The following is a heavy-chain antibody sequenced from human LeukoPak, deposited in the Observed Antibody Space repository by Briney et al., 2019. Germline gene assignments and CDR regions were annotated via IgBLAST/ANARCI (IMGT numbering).Heavy chain of an antibody. CDR3: ARTIVGATLYVDY. CDR1: GFTFSSYE. Sequence: PGGSLRLSCAASGFTFSSYEMNWVRQAPGKGLEWVSSISSSSSYIYYADSVKGRFTISRDNAKNSLYLQMNSLRAEDTAVYYCARTIVGATLYVDYWGQGTLVTVSS. V-gene: IGHV3-21*01. CDR2: ISSSSSYI. J-gene: IGHJ4*02. D-gene: IGHD1-26*01.